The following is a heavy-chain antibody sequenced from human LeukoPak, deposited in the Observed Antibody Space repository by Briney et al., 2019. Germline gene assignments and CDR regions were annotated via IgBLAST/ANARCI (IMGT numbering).Heavy chain of an antibody. CDR3: ARAGYCSGGSCYGSDY. CDR2: IWYDGSIQ. CDR1: GFTFSSYG. Sequence: GGSLRLSCAASGFTFSSYGMHWVRQAPGKGLEWVAAIWYDGSIQYCADSVKGRFTISGDNSKNTLYLQMDSLRAEDTAVYYCARAGYCSGGSCYGSDYWGQGTLVSVSS. V-gene: IGHV3-33*08. D-gene: IGHD2-15*01. J-gene: IGHJ4*02.